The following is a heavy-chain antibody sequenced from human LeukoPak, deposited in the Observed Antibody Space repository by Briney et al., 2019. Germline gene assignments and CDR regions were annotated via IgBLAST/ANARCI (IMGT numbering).Heavy chain of an antibody. Sequence: SGPTLVKPTQTLTLTCTFSGFSLSTSGVGVGWIRQPPGKALEWLALIYWDNDKRYSPSLKTRLTITKDTSKNQVDLTMTTMDPVDTATYYCAHSRYADHYGSGSYWYFDLWGQGTLVTVSS. CDR1: GFSLSTSGVG. V-gene: IGHV2-5*02. J-gene: IGHJ5*02. D-gene: IGHD3-10*01. CDR3: AHSRYADHYGSGSYWYFDL. CDR2: IYWDNDK.